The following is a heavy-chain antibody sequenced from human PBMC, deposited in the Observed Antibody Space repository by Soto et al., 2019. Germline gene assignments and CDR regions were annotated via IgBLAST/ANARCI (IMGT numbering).Heavy chain of an antibody. CDR2: ISSSSYI. D-gene: IGHD4-17*01. CDR1: GFTFSSYS. Sequence: PGGSLRLSCAASGFTFSSYSMNWVRQAPGKGLEWVSSISSSSYIYYADSVKGRFTISRDNAKNSLYLQMNSLRAEDTAVYYCARDYYYGDYDPEYFQHWRQGTLVTVSP. CDR3: ARDYYYGDYDPEYFQH. V-gene: IGHV3-21*01. J-gene: IGHJ1*01.